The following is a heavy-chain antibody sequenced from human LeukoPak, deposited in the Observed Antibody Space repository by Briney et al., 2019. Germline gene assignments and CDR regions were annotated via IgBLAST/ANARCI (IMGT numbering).Heavy chain of an antibody. V-gene: IGHV3-30-3*01. CDR3: ARDRAAAVRYFQH. CDR2: ISYDGSNK. D-gene: IGHD6-13*01. J-gene: IGHJ1*01. CDR1: GFTFSSYA. Sequence: GGSLRLSCAASGFTFSSYAMHWVRQAPGKGLEWVAVISYDGSNKYYADSVKGRFTISRDNSKNTLYLQMNSLRAEDTAVYYCARDRAAAVRYFQHWGQGTLVTVSS.